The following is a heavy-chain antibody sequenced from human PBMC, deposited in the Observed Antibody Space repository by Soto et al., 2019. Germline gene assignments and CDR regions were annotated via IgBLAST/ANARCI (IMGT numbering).Heavy chain of an antibody. CDR1: GYTFTSYY. CDR2: INPSGGST. J-gene: IGHJ6*02. CDR3: ARAANSRITMVRGVTNHYYYYGMDV. D-gene: IGHD3-10*01. V-gene: IGHV1-46*01. Sequence: GASVKVSCKASGYTFTSYYMHWVRQAPGQGLEWMGIINPSGGSTSYAQKFQGRVTMTRDTSTSTVYMELSSLRSEDTAVYYCARAANSRITMVRGVTNHYYYYGMDVWGQGTTVTVSS.